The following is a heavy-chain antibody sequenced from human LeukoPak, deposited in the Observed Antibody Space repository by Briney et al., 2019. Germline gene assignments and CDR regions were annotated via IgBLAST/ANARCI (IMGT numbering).Heavy chain of an antibody. CDR3: ARHLADYGGSLDY. D-gene: IGHD4-23*01. CDR1: GYTFSSYW. CDR2: IYPGDSDT. V-gene: IGHV5-51*01. J-gene: IGHJ4*02. Sequence: GESLKISCKGSGYTFSSYWIGWVRQMPGKGLEWMGIIYPGDSDTRYSPSFQGQVTISADKSISTAYLQWSSLKASDTAMYYCARHLADYGGSLDYWGQGTLVTVSS.